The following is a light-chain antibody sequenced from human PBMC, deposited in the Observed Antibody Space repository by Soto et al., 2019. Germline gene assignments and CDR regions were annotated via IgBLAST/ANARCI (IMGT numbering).Light chain of an antibody. Sequence: EIVMTQSPATLSVSPGERATLSCRASQSVSSNLAWYQQKPGQAPRLLIYGASIRAIGIPARISGSGSGTECTLTISSLQSEDFAVYYCQQYNNWPPGSFGQGNKVEIK. J-gene: IGKJ1*01. CDR3: QQYNNWPPGS. CDR1: QSVSSN. CDR2: GAS. V-gene: IGKV3-15*01.